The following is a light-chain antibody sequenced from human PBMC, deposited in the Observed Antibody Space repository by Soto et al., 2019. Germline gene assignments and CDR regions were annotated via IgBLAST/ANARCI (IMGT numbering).Light chain of an antibody. CDR1: QSVSSSY. V-gene: IGKV3-20*01. CDR2: GSS. CDR3: QQYGSSPRFT. Sequence: EIVLTQSPGTLSLSPGERATLSCRASQSVSSSYLAWYQQQPGQAPRLLIYGSSSRATVIPDWFSGSGSGTVFALTIIRLEPEDFSVYYCQQYGSSPRFTFGPGTKVDIK. J-gene: IGKJ3*01.